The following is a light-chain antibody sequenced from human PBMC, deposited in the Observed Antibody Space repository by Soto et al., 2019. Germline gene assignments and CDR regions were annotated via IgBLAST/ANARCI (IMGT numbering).Light chain of an antibody. Sequence: QSLLTQPPSVSAAPGQKVTISCSGSSSNIGNNYVSWYQQLPGTVPKLLVSDNNERPSGIPDRFSASRSGTSATLGITGLQTGDEADYYCAVWDISLSGVLFGGGTKLTVL. J-gene: IGLJ2*01. CDR3: AVWDISLSGVL. CDR1: SSNIGNNY. CDR2: DNN. V-gene: IGLV1-51*01.